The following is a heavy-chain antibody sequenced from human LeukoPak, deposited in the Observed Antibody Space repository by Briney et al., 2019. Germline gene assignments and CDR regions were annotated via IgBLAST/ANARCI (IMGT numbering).Heavy chain of an antibody. Sequence: ASVKVSCKASGGTFSSYAISWVRQAPGQGLEWMGRIIPILGIANCAQKFQGRVTITADKSTSTAYMELSSLRSEDTAVYYCARVVVTASLPYFDYWGQGTLVTVSS. D-gene: IGHD2-21*02. CDR1: GGTFSSYA. CDR2: IIPILGIA. CDR3: ARVVVTASLPYFDY. J-gene: IGHJ4*02. V-gene: IGHV1-69*04.